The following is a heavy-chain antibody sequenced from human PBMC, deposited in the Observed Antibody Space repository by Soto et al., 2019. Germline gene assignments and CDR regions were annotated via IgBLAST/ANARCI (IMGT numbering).Heavy chain of an antibody. CDR2: MNAGVGNT. Sequence: HVELVQSGADVKNPGASVTISCKASGYTFTDYALHWVRQAPGQRLVWMGWMNAGVGNTLYSQKFQGRITITRDTSASTAYMELNSLKSEDTAIYYCARDTGYTFGSLNYWGPGTLVTVSS. CDR3: ARDTGYTFGSLNY. V-gene: IGHV1-3*01. J-gene: IGHJ4*02. D-gene: IGHD5-18*01. CDR1: GYTFTDYA.